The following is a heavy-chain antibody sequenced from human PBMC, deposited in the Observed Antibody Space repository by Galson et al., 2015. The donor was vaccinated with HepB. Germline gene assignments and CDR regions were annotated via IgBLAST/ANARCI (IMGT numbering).Heavy chain of an antibody. J-gene: IGHJ3*02. Sequence: SLRLSCAAPGFTFSAYAVQWVRQAPGKGLQWVAKISSDGYKEYYATSVKGRFTISRDNSKSALSLQMNSLRSEDTALYYCSTVGWVLTPGFDIWGRGTMVTVSS. CDR1: GFTFSAYA. CDR3: STVGWVLTPGFDI. CDR2: ISSDGYKE. V-gene: IGHV3-30*02. D-gene: IGHD4/OR15-4a*01.